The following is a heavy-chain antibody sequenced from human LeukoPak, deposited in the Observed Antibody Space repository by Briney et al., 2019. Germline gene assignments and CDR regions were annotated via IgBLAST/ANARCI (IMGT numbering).Heavy chain of an antibody. CDR2: VFNGGST. J-gene: IGHJ4*02. Sequence: SETLSLTCTVSGGSITSHFWSWIRQPPGKGLEWIGYVFNGGSTNYNPSLKSRVTMSIDPSRDQFSLRLSSVTAADSAVYYCASCPAGSTWYGVFDYWSQGTLVTVSS. D-gene: IGHD6-13*01. CDR3: ASCPAGSTWYGVFDY. CDR1: GGSITSHF. V-gene: IGHV4-59*11.